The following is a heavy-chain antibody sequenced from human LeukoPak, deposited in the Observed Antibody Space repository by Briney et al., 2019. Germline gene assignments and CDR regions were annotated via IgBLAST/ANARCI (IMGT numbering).Heavy chain of an antibody. V-gene: IGHV4-39*07. J-gene: IGHJ3*02. Sequence: SETLSLTCTVSGGSISSSSYYWGWIRQPPGKGLEWIESIYYSGSTYYNPSLKSRVTISVDTSKNQFSLKLSSVTAADTAVYYCARDGSAIAAAVGDRAFDIWGQGTMVTVSS. CDR3: ARDGSAIAAAVGDRAFDI. CDR1: GGSISSSSYY. CDR2: IYYSGST. D-gene: IGHD6-13*01.